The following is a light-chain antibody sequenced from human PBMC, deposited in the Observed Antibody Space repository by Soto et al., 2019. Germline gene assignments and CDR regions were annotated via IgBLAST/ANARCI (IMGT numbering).Light chain of an antibody. Sequence: EIVMTQSPATLSVSPGERATLSCRASQSVSTNLAWHQQKPGQSPRLLIYGASTRATGIPARFSGSGSETEFTLTISSLQSEDFAVYYCQQYTNWPPYTFGQGTNLEIK. CDR1: QSVSTN. V-gene: IGKV3-15*01. CDR3: QQYTNWPPYT. J-gene: IGKJ2*01. CDR2: GAS.